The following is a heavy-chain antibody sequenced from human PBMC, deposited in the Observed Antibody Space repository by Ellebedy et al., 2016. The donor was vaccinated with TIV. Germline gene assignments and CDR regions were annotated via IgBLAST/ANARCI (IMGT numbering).Heavy chain of an antibody. CDR1: GGTFNNYA. CDR2: IIPIFVTP. V-gene: IGHV1-69*13. D-gene: IGHD3-22*01. Sequence: AASVKVSCKASGGTFNNYAINWMRQAPGQGLEWMGGIIPIFVTPNYARKFLGRVTITADESTRTAYMEMSGLRSEDTAVYYCARFSEGSSGPDYWGQGTLVTVSS. CDR3: ARFSEGSSGPDY. J-gene: IGHJ4*02.